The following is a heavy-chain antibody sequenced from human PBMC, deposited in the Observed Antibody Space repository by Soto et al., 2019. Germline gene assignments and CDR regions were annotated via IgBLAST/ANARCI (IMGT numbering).Heavy chain of an antibody. Sequence: SVKVSCKASGGTFSSYTISWVRQAPGQGLEWMGRIIPILGIANYAQKFQGRVTITADKSTSTAYMELSSLRSEDTAVYYCARVPHYYDSSGPPDIWGQGTMGTVSS. CDR1: GGTFSSYT. CDR3: ARVPHYYDSSGPPDI. D-gene: IGHD3-22*01. CDR2: IIPILGIA. J-gene: IGHJ3*02. V-gene: IGHV1-69*02.